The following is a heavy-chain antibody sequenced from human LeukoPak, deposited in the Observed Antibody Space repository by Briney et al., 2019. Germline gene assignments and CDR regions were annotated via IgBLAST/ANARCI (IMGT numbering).Heavy chain of an antibody. CDR3: AIMDIVVVPAATGNYYGMDV. J-gene: IGHJ6*02. D-gene: IGHD2-2*03. CDR1: GGTFSSYA. Sequence: SVKVSCKASGGTFSSYAISWVRQAPGQGLEWMGGIIPIFGTANYAQKFQGRVTITADESTSTAYMELSSLRSEDTAVYYCAIMDIVVVPAATGNYYGMDVWGQGTTVTVSS. V-gene: IGHV1-69*13. CDR2: IIPIFGTA.